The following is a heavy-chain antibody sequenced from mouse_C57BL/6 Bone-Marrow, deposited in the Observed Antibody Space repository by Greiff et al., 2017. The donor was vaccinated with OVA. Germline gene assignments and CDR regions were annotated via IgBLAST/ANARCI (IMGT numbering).Heavy chain of an antibody. J-gene: IGHJ4*01. D-gene: IGHD1-1*01. CDR1: GFTFSDYY. CDR3: ARDGGVLRDYAMDY. V-gene: IGHV5-16*01. CDR2: INYDGSST. Sequence: EVQRVESEGGLVQPGSSMKLSCTASGFTFSDYYMAWVRQVPEKGLEWVANINYDGSSTYYLDSLKSRFIISRDNAKNILYLQMSSLKSEDTATYYCARDGGVLRDYAMDYWGQGTSVTVSS.